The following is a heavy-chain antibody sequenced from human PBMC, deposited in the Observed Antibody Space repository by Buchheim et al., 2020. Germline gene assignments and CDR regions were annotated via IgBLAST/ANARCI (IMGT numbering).Heavy chain of an antibody. D-gene: IGHD6-13*01. CDR1: EFTFSSYW. V-gene: IGHV3-74*01. CDR3: ARETRAAADS. J-gene: IGHJ4*02. Sequence: EVQLVESGGGLVQPGGSLRLSCAASEFTFSSYWMHWVRQAPGKGLVWISRIKGDGSSTSYADSMKGRFTISTDNAKNTIYLEIKSLRAEDTAVYYCARETRAAADSWGQGTL. CDR2: IKGDGSST.